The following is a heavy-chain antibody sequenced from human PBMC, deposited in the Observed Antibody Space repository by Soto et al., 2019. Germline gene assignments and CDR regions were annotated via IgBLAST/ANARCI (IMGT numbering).Heavy chain of an antibody. J-gene: IGHJ4*02. Sequence: EVQLLESGGGLVQPGGSLRLSFSASGFIFSNYAMSWVRQAPGKGLEWVSSTSGGGGGTHYADSVKGRFTISRDNSKNTLHLQMNRLRAEDTAVYYCAKGSHYDILTAYHAFDFWGQGTLVTVSS. CDR1: GFIFSNYA. CDR2: TSGGGGGT. CDR3: AKGSHYDILTAYHAFDF. D-gene: IGHD3-9*01. V-gene: IGHV3-23*01.